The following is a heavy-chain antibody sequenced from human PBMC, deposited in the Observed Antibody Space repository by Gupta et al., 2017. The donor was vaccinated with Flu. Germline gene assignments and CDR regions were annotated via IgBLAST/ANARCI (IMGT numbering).Heavy chain of an antibody. Sequence: EAQLVQSGAEVKKPGEPLRISCKGSGYSFSTYWIVWVRQMPGKGLESMGSIYGGDSDTRYNPSFQGQATISADKSISTAYLQWSSLKASDTAMYYCARGFGSGYYYVDYWGQGTQVTVSS. J-gene: IGHJ4*02. CDR3: ARGFGSGYYYVDY. CDR2: IYGGDSDT. D-gene: IGHD3-10*01. CDR1: GYSFSTYW. V-gene: IGHV5-51*01.